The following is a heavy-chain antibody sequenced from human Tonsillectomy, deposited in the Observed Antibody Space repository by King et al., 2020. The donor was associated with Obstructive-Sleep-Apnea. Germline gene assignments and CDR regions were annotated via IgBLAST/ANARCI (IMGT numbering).Heavy chain of an antibody. J-gene: IGHJ2*01. CDR2: INHSGIT. D-gene: IGHD3-10*01. V-gene: IGHV4-34*01. CDR1: GGSFSGYY. Sequence: VQLQQWGAGLLKPSETLSLTCTVYGGSFSGYYWTWIRQPPGKGLEWIGEINHSGITTYNPSLKSRGTISVDTSKNQFSLRLTSVTAADTAVYYCARGGANVLRGVPDWYFDLWGRGTLVTVSS. CDR3: ARGGANVLRGVPDWYFDL.